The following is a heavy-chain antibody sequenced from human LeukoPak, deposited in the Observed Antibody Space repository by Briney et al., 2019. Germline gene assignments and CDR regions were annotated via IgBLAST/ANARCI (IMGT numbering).Heavy chain of an antibody. CDR2: ISGDASVS. D-gene: IGHD4-17*01. Sequence: GGSLRLFCAGSGFTFIFYAMTWVGLAPGKGLEWVSGISGDASVSRHADSVKGRFNISRDNSKNTLYLQLNGLRVEDTAIYYCANAYTSSLYGAAFPIWRQGIMVTVSP. J-gene: IGHJ3*02. CDR1: GFTFIFYA. CDR3: ANAYTSSLYGAAFPI. V-gene: IGHV3-23*01.